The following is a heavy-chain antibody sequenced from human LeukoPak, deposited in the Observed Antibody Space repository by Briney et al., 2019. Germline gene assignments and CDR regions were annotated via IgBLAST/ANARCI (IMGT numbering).Heavy chain of an antibody. CDR3: ASGDYYDSSGYYCY. V-gene: IGHV1-2*06. CDR2: INPNSGGT. Sequence: ASVKVSCKASGYIFTDYYMHWVRQAPGQELGWMGRINPNSGGTNYAQKFQGRATMTRDTSISTAYMELSRLRSDDTAVYYCASGDYYDSSGYYCYWGQGTLVTVSS. J-gene: IGHJ4*02. D-gene: IGHD3-22*01. CDR1: GYIFTDYY.